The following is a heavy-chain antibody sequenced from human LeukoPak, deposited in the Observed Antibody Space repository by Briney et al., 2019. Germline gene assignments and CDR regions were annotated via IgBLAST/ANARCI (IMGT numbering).Heavy chain of an antibody. Sequence: SETLSLTCTVSGGSISSYYWSWIRQPPGKGLEWIGYIYYSGSTNYNPSLKSRVTISVDTSKNQFSLKLSSVTAADTAVYYCASGGMAARNSMSIDYWGQGTLVTVSS. V-gene: IGHV4-59*01. CDR1: GGSISSYY. CDR2: IYYSGST. D-gene: IGHD6-6*01. CDR3: ASGGMAARNSMSIDY. J-gene: IGHJ4*02.